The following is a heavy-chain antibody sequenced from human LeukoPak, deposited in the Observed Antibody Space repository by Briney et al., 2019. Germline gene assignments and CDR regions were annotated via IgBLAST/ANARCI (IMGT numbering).Heavy chain of an antibody. D-gene: IGHD4-17*01. CDR2: ISWNSGSI. V-gene: IGHV3-9*01. J-gene: IGHJ6*02. CDR1: GFTFDDYA. CDR3: AKADYGDYPRYYYYGMDV. Sequence: GRSLRLSCAASGFTFDDYAMHWVRQAPGKGLEWVSGISWNSGSIGYADSVKGRFTISRDNAKNSLYLLMNSLRAEDTALYYCAKADYGDYPRYYYYGMDVWGQGTTVTVSS.